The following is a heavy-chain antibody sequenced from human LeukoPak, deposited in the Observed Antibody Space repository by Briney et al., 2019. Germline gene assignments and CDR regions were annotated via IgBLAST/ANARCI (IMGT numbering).Heavy chain of an antibody. CDR2: INHSGST. CDR1: GGAFSGYY. D-gene: IGHD4-17*01. CDR3: ARARTYGATADY. V-gene: IGHV4-34*01. J-gene: IGHJ4*02. Sequence: SETLSLTCAVYGGAFSGYYWSWIRQPPGKGLEWIGEINHSGSTNYNPSLKSRVTISVDTSKNQFSLNLSSVTAADTAVYYCARARTYGATADYWRQGTLVTVSS.